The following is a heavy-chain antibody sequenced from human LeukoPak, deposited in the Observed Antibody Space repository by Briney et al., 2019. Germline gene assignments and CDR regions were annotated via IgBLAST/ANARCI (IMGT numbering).Heavy chain of an antibody. CDR2: IYYSGST. Sequence: PSETLSLTCTVSGGSISSGDYYWSWIRQPPGKGLEWIGYIYYSGSTYYNPSLKSRVTISVDTSKNQFSLKLSSVTAADTAVYYCARDTLGGVWARHPLPFDWGQGTLVTVSS. J-gene: IGHJ4*02. V-gene: IGHV4-30-4*01. CDR3: ARDTLGGVWARHPLPFD. D-gene: IGHD3-16*01. CDR1: GGSISSGDYY.